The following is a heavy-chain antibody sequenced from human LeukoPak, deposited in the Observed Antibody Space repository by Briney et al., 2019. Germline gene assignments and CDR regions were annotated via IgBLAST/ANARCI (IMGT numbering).Heavy chain of an antibody. CDR2: ISPNSDNI. D-gene: IGHD3-9*01. V-gene: IGHV3-11*04. CDR3: VTETGWLFDF. J-gene: IGHJ4*02. CDR1: GFPFSDRY. Sequence: PGVSLRLSCAATGFPFSDRYMSWIRQAPGKGMEWVAYISPNSDNIHYADSVKGRFTISRDNTKNSLFLQLTSLRADDTAVYYCVTETGWLFDFWGQGTLVTVSS.